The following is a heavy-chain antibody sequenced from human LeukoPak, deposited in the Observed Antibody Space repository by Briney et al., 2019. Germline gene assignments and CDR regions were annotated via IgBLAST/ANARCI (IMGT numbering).Heavy chain of an antibody. CDR2: INPNSGGT. D-gene: IGHD1-26*01. Sequence: ASVKVSCKASGYTFTGYYMHWVRQAPGQGLEWMGWINPNSGGTNYAQKFQGGVTMTRDTSISTAYMELSRLRSDDTAVYYCARVLRPNEWELPYFDYWGQGTLVTVSS. J-gene: IGHJ4*02. CDR3: ARVLRPNEWELPYFDY. V-gene: IGHV1-2*02. CDR1: GYTFTGYY.